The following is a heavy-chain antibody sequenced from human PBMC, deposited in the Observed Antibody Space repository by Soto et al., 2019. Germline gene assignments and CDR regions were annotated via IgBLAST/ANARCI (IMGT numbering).Heavy chain of an antibody. Sequence: RGESLKISCEGFGYNFATYWIAWVRQMPGKGLEYMGIIYPGDSDSRYSPSFQGQVTFSADKSISTAYMQWSSLKASDTAMYYCARHGFYGDYASNYFDPWGQGILVTVSS. CDR3: ARHGFYGDYASNYFDP. V-gene: IGHV5-51*01. CDR1: GYNFATYW. D-gene: IGHD4-17*01. CDR2: IYPGDSDS. J-gene: IGHJ5*02.